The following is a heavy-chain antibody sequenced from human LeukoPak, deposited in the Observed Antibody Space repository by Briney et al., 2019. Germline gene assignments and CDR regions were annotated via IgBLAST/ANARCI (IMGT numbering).Heavy chain of an antibody. CDR3: ARDRDWGCSYCSY. J-gene: IGHJ4*02. CDR1: GFTFSSYG. Sequence: GGSLRLSCAASGFTFSSYGMHWVRQAPGKGLEWVAVIWFDGSNKYYADSVKGRFTISRDNSKYTLYLQMNSLRAEDTAVYYCARDRDWGCSYCSYWGQGTLVTVSS. CDR2: IWFDGSNK. D-gene: IGHD7-27*01. V-gene: IGHV3-33*01.